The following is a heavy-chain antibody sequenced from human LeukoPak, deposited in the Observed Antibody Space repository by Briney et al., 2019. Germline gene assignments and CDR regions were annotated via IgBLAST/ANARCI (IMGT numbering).Heavy chain of an antibody. V-gene: IGHV4-34*01. CDR3: ARGPSHGGKYRGFFDH. CDR2: ITQSRTT. D-gene: IGHD4-23*01. CDR1: GESFSGYY. Sequence: SDTLSLTCAVYGESFSGYYWSWIRHPPGKGLEWIGEITQSRTTNYSPCLKSRVSISVGPSKNQFSLRLNSVNAADTAVYFCARGPSHGGKYRGFFDHWGQGTLVTVSS. J-gene: IGHJ4*02.